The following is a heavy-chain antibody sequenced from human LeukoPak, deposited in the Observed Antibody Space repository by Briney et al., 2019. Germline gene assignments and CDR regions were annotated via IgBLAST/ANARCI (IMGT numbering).Heavy chain of an antibody. CDR2: IYTSGST. CDR3: AVDFSGRAQHFDY. CDR1: GGSISTYY. V-gene: IGHV4-4*07. J-gene: IGHJ4*02. D-gene: IGHD6-19*01. Sequence: SETLSLTCTVSGGSISTYYWSWIRQPAGKGLEWIGRIYTSGSTNYNPSLKSRVTMSVDTSKNQFSLNLNSVTAADTAVYYCAVDFSGRAQHFDYWGQGTLVTVSS.